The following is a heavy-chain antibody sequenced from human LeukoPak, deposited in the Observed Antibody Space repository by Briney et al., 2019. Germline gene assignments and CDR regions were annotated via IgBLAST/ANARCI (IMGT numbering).Heavy chain of an antibody. V-gene: IGHV3-21*01. J-gene: IGHJ4*02. CDR2: ISSSSSYI. CDR3: ARMDSSSWYFDY. D-gene: IGHD6-13*01. CDR1: GFTFSSYS. Sequence: GGSPRLSCAASGFTFSSYSINWVRQAPGKGLEWVSSISSSSSYIYYADSVKGRFTISRDNAKNSLYLQMNSLRAEDAAVYYCARMDSSSWYFDYWGQGTLVTVSS.